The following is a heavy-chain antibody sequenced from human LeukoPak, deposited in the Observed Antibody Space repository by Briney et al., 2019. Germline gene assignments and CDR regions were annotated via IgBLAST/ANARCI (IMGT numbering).Heavy chain of an antibody. Sequence: GGSLRLSCAASGFTFSSYEMNWVRQAPGKGLEWVSSISPSGSHKYYADSVKGRFTISRDNAKNSVSLQMNSLRAEDTAVYYCARVSDSTPDEGSWGQGTLVTVSS. J-gene: IGHJ5*01. CDR2: ISPSGSHK. CDR1: GFTFSSYE. CDR3: ARVSDSTPDEGS. V-gene: IGHV3-48*03. D-gene: IGHD3-22*01.